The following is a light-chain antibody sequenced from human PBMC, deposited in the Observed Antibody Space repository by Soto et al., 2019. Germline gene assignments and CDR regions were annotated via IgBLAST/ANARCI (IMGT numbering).Light chain of an antibody. CDR2: DAS. V-gene: IGKV1-39*01. CDR3: QQSYSPPHT. Sequence: DIQMTQSPSSLSASVGDRVTITCRASQSISDYLNWYQQEPGKAPKLLMHDASTLEGGVPSRFSGSGSGTDFTLTISSLQPEDFVTYFCQQSYSPPHTFGQGTKLEIK. J-gene: IGKJ2*01. CDR1: QSISDY.